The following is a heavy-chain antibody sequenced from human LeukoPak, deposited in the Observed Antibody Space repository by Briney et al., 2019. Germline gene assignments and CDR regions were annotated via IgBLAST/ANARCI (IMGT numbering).Heavy chain of an antibody. CDR3: ARAPCGGSCPTGDWFDP. CDR2: IYYSGST. J-gene: IGHJ5*02. D-gene: IGHD2-15*01. CDR1: GGSISSYY. Sequence: KPSETLSLTCTVSGGSISSYYWSWIRQPPGKGLEWIGYIYYSGSTNYNPSLKSRVTISVDTSKNQFSLKLSSVTAADTAVYYCARAPCGGSCPTGDWFDPWGQGTPVTVSS. V-gene: IGHV4-59*01.